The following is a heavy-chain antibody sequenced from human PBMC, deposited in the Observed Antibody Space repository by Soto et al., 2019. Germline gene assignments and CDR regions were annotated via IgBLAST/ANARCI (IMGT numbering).Heavy chain of an antibody. Sequence: QVQESGPGLGKPSETLSLTCTVSGASIITGNFYWALIRQSPGTGLEWMGSISFGRGTCFNPALKSRLTISADTSKNQFSLNLNSVTAADTAVYYCARQPLHRVGSSISTLDIWGQGTVVTVSS. D-gene: IGHD1-26*01. V-gene: IGHV4-39*01. CDR2: ISFGRGT. CDR3: ARQPLHRVGSSISTLDI. J-gene: IGHJ3*02. CDR1: GASIITGNFY.